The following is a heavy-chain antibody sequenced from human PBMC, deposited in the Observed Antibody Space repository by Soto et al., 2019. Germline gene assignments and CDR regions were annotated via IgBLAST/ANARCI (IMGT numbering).Heavy chain of an antibody. D-gene: IGHD3-10*01. CDR3: ARDSGITMVRGVIIPDYYYYYGMDV. Sequence: QVPLVQSGAEVKKPGASVKVSCKASGYTFTSYGISWVRQAPGQGLEWMGWISAYNGNTNYAQKLQGRVTMTTDTSTSTAYMELRSLRSDDTAVYYCARDSGITMVRGVIIPDYYYYYGMDVWGQGTTVTVSS. CDR1: GYTFTSYG. J-gene: IGHJ6*02. CDR2: ISAYNGNT. V-gene: IGHV1-18*01.